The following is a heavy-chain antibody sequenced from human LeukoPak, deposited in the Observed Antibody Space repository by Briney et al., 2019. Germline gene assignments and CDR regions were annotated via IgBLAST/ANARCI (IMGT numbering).Heavy chain of an antibody. Sequence: PSETLSLTCTVSGGSISSYYWSWIRQPPGKGLGWVGYIYYSGSTNYNPSLKSRVTISVDTSKNQFSLKLSSVTAADTAVYYCARGLRYCSGGSCYKGFDPWGQGTLVTVSS. CDR1: GGSISSYY. J-gene: IGHJ5*02. CDR2: IYYSGST. V-gene: IGHV4-59*01. CDR3: ARGLRYCSGGSCYKGFDP. D-gene: IGHD2-15*01.